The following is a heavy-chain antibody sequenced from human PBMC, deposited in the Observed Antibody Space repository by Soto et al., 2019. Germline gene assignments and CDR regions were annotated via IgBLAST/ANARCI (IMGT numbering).Heavy chain of an antibody. J-gene: IGHJ4*02. CDR1: GGSISSGGYS. CDR3: AREGPVAGLFDY. CDR2: IYHNGST. V-gene: IGHV4-30-2*01. Sequence: PSETLSLTCAVSGGSISSGGYSWSWIRQPPGKGLEWIGYIYHNGSTYYNPSLKSRVTISVDRSKNQFSLKLSSVTAADTAVYYCAREGPVAGLFDYWGQGTLVTVSS. D-gene: IGHD6-19*01.